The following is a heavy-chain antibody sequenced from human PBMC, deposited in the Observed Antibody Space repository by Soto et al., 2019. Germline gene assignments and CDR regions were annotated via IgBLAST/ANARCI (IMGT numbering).Heavy chain of an antibody. Sequence: PSETLSLTCTVSGGSISSSSYYWGWIRQPPGKGLEWIGSIYYSGSTYYNPSLKSRVTISVDTSKNQFSLKLSSVTAAVTAVYYCASVGSSGPFDYWGQGTLVTVSS. CDR2: IYYSGST. CDR3: ASVGSSGPFDY. J-gene: IGHJ4*02. D-gene: IGHD6-19*01. CDR1: GGSISSSSYY. V-gene: IGHV4-39*01.